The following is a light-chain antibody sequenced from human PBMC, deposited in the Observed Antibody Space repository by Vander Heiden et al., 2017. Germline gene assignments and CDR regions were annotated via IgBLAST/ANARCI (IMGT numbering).Light chain of an antibody. CDR2: DVR. V-gene: IGLV2-14*03. J-gene: IGLJ2*01. CDR1: SSDAGGYNY. Sequence: QSALTQPASASGSPRRSIPIACTGTSSDAGGYNYVSWYQQHPGKAPKLMIYDVRNRPSGVSSRLSGSRSGNTASLTISGLQAEDEADYYCSSYTSKSTVVFGGGTKLTVL. CDR3: SSYTSKSTVV.